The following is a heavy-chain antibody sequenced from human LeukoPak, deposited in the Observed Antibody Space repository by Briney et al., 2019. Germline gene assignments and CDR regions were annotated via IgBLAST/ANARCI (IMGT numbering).Heavy chain of an antibody. V-gene: IGHV4-39*07. CDR1: GGSISSSSYY. D-gene: IGHD1-26*01. CDR2: IYYSGST. CDR3: ASQSIVGATYAFDI. Sequence: PSETLSLTCTVSGGSISSSSYYWGWIRQPPGKGLGWIGSIYYSGSTNYNPSLKSRVTISVDTSKNQFSLKLSSVTAADTAVYYCASQSIVGATYAFDIWGQGTMVTVSS. J-gene: IGHJ3*02.